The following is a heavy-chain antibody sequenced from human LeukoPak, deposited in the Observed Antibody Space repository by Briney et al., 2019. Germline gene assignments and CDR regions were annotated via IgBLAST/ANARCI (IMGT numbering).Heavy chain of an antibody. V-gene: IGHV3-48*01. CDR3: AREYDYVWGSYRLRRNALDY. CDR2: ISSSSSTI. D-gene: IGHD3-16*02. CDR1: GFTFSSYS. Sequence: GGSLRLSCAASGFTFSSYSMNWVRQAPGKGLEWVSCISSSSSTIYYADSVKGRFTISRDNAKNSLYLQMNSLRAEDTAVYYCAREYDYVWGSYRLRRNALDYWGQGTLVTVSS. J-gene: IGHJ4*02.